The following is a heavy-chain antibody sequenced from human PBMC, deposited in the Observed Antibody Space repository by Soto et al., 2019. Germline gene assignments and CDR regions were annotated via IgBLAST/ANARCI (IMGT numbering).Heavy chain of an antibody. J-gene: IGHJ6*02. Sequence: GGSLRLSCAASGFTFSSYWMHWVRQAPGKGLVWVSRINSDGSSTSYADSVKGRFTISRDNAKNTLYLQMNSLRAEDTAVYYCARERHTVTIGNYGMDVWGQGTTVTVSS. V-gene: IGHV3-74*01. CDR2: INSDGSST. CDR1: GFTFSSYW. CDR3: ARERHTVTIGNYGMDV. D-gene: IGHD4-17*01.